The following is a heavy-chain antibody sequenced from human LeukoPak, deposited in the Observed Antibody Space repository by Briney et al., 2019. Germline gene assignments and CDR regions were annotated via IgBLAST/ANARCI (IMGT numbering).Heavy chain of an antibody. CDR3: ARGTFGDY. CDR2: ISGSGNT. CDR1: GFAFSYYA. J-gene: IGHJ4*02. Sequence: GGSLRLSCAASGFAFSYYAMSWVRQAPGKGLEWVSGISGSGNTHYTDSVKGRFTISRDNAKNTLYLQMNSLRAEDTAVYYCARGTFGDYWGQGTLVTVSS. V-gene: IGHV3-23*01. D-gene: IGHD3-10*01.